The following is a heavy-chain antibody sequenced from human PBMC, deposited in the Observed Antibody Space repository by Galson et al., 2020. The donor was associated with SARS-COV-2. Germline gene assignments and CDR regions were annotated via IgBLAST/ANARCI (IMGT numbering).Heavy chain of an antibody. CDR3: ARDRGYSYGETLLDY. CDR2: ISNDGNHK. V-gene: IGHV3-30*03. CDR1: GFTFSNHA. J-gene: IGHJ4*02. D-gene: IGHD5-18*01. Sequence: GESLKISCAASGFTFSNHAMHWVRQAPGKGLEWVAVISNDGNHKYDADSVKGRFTISRDKSKNTLFLQMNSLRAEDTAVYYCARDRGYSYGETLLDYWGQGTLVTVSS.